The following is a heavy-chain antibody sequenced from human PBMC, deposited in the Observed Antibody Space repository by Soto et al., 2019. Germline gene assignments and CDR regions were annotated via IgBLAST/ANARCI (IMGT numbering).Heavy chain of an antibody. CDR3: ARENYYGSGSSLASFDY. CDR2: IIPIFGTA. Sequence: SVKVSCKASGGTFSSYAISWVRQAPGQGLEWMGGIIPIFGTANYAQKFQGRVTITADESTSTAYMELSSLRSEDTAVYYCARENYYGSGSSLASFDYWGQGTLVTVSS. J-gene: IGHJ4*02. CDR1: GGTFSSYA. D-gene: IGHD3-10*01. V-gene: IGHV1-69*13.